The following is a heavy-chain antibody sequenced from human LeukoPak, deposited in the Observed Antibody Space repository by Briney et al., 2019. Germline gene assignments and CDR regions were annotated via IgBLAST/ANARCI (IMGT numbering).Heavy chain of an antibody. CDR3: ARVSYCGGDCSTGAFDI. Sequence: GASVKVSCKASGSTFSSYAISWVRQAPGQGLEWMGGIIPIFGTANYAQKFQGRVTITTDESTSTAYMELSSLRSEDTAVYYCARVSYCGGDCSTGAFDIWGQGTMVTVSS. CDR1: GSTFSSYA. J-gene: IGHJ3*02. V-gene: IGHV1-69*05. D-gene: IGHD2-21*02. CDR2: IIPIFGTA.